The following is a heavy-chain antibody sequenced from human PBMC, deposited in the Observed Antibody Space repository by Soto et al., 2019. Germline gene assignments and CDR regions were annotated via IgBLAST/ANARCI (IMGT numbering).Heavy chain of an antibody. CDR2: ISYDGTNK. CDR1: GFILSSYA. Sequence: GGSLRLSCAASGFILSSYAMRWVRQAPGKGLEWIAFISYDGTNKYFADSVKGRFTISRDNSKSTLYLQMNGLRAEDTAVYYCARAPLGDFHYFDSWGQGTLVTVSS. V-gene: IGHV3-30-3*01. CDR3: ARAPLGDFHYFDS. D-gene: IGHD4-17*01. J-gene: IGHJ4*02.